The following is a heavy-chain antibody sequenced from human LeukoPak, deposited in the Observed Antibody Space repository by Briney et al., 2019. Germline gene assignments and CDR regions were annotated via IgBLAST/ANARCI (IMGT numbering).Heavy chain of an antibody. D-gene: IGHD3-3*01. CDR2: IYHSGST. CDR1: GGSISSGGYS. Sequence: SETLSLTCAVSGGSISSGGYSWSWIRQPPGKGLEWIVYIYHSGSTYYNPSLKSRVTIAVDMSKNQFSLKLLSVSVAGTAVYYCARGELTIFGVARFHPWGQGTLVTVSS. J-gene: IGHJ5*02. CDR3: ARGELTIFGVARFHP. V-gene: IGHV4-30-2*01.